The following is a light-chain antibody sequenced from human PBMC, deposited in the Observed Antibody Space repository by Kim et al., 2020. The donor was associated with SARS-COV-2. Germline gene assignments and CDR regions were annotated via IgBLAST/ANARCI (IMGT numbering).Light chain of an antibody. Sequence: KTVTICCARSGGSVADNYVSWYQQRPGGAPPPVIYEDVNSPSGVPARFSGSIDSAADSASLSISELKTEDEADDACQSYKSSNVVFGGGTQLTVL. V-gene: IGLV6-57*03. CDR1: GGSVADNY. CDR3: QSYKSSNVV. CDR2: EDV. J-gene: IGLJ2*01.